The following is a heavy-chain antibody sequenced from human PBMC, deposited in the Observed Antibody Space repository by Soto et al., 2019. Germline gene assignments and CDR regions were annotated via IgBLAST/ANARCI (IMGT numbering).Heavy chain of an antibody. CDR1: GFTFSDYY. J-gene: IGHJ6*02. V-gene: IGHV3-11*05. D-gene: IGHD4-4*01. CDR3: ARDSYSEYYYYGMDV. Sequence: PGGSLRLSCAASGFTFSDYYMSWIRQAPGKGLEWVSYISSSSSYTNYADSVKGRFTISRDNAKNSLYLQMNSLRAEDTAVYYCARDSYSEYYYYGMDVWGQGTTVTVSS. CDR2: ISSSSSYT.